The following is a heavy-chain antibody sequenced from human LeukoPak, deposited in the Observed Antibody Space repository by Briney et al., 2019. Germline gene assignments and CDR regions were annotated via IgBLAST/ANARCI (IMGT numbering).Heavy chain of an antibody. Sequence: ASVTVSCKASGYTFTGYYMHWVRQAPGQGLEWMGWINPNSGGTNYAQKFQGRVTMTRDTSISTAYMELSRLRSDDTAVYYCATTAYCSSTSCYFYYYYYMDVWGKGTTVTVSS. CDR2: INPNSGGT. CDR1: GYTFTGYY. J-gene: IGHJ6*03. D-gene: IGHD2-2*01. CDR3: ATTAYCSSTSCYFYYYYYMDV. V-gene: IGHV1-2*02.